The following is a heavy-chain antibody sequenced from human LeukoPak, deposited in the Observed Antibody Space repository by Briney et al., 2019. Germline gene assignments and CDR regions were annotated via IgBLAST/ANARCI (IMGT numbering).Heavy chain of an antibody. CDR2: IYTSGST. V-gene: IGHV4-61*02. Sequence: ASETLSLTCTVSGGSISSGSYYWSWIRQPAGKGLEWIGRIYTSGSTNYNPSLKSRVTISVDTSKNQFSLKLSSVTAADTAVYYCARVPPVVSGYAGYWGQGTLVTVSS. CDR1: GGSISSGSYY. D-gene: IGHD5-12*01. CDR3: ARVPPVVSGYAGY. J-gene: IGHJ4*02.